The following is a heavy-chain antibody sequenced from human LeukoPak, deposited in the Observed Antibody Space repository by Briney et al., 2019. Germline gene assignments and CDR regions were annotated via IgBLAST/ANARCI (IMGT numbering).Heavy chain of an antibody. Sequence: GGSLRLSCAASGVTFSSYSMNWVRQAPGKGLEWVSSISSSSSYIYYADSVKGRFTISRDNAKNSLYLQMNSLRAEDTAVYYCARDKGYSYGYVDDAFDIWGQGTMVTVSS. J-gene: IGHJ3*02. CDR1: GVTFSSYS. CDR3: ARDKGYSYGYVDDAFDI. V-gene: IGHV3-21*01. D-gene: IGHD5-18*01. CDR2: ISSSSSYI.